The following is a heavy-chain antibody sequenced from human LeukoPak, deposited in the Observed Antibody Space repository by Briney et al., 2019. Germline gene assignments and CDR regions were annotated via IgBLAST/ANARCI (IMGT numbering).Heavy chain of an antibody. CDR3: ARDAGYSGSWTDY. Sequence: ASVKVSCKASGGTFSSYAISWVRQAPGQGLEWMGRIIPILGIANYAQRFQGRVTITADKSTSTAYMELSSLRSEDTAMYYCARDAGYSGSWTDYWGQGTLVTVSS. D-gene: IGHD6-13*01. J-gene: IGHJ4*02. V-gene: IGHV1-69*04. CDR2: IIPILGIA. CDR1: GGTFSSYA.